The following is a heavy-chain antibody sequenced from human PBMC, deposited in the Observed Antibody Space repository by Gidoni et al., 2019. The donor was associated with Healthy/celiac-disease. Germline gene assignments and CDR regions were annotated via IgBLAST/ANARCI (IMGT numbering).Heavy chain of an antibody. V-gene: IGHV3-21*01. CDR2: ISSSSSYI. CDR3: ARPTSYDFWSGLWAAEGDYYGMDV. CDR1: GFTFSSYS. D-gene: IGHD3-3*01. J-gene: IGHJ6*02. Sequence: EVQLVESGGGLVKPGGSLRLSCAASGFTFSSYSMNWVRQAPGKGLEWVSSISSSSSYIYYADSVKGRFTISRDNAKNSLYLQMNSLRAEDTAVYYCARPTSYDFWSGLWAAEGDYYGMDVWGQGTTVTVSS.